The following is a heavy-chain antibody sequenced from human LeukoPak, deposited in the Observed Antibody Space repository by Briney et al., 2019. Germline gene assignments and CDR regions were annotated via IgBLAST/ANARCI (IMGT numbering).Heavy chain of an antibody. CDR1: GFTFSSYW. D-gene: IGHD6-19*01. CDR2: ISGSGGST. V-gene: IGHV3-23*01. J-gene: IGHJ4*02. CDR3: AKDRWLVPYYFDY. Sequence: PGGSLRLSCAASGFTFSSYWMHWVRQAPGKGLEWVSAISGSGGSTYYADSVKGRFTISRDNSKNTLYLQMNSLRAEDTAVYYCAKDRWLVPYYFDYWGQGTLVTVSS.